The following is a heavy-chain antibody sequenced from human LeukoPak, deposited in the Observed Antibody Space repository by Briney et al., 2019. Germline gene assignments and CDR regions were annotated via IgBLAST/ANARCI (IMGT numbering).Heavy chain of an antibody. Sequence: SQTLSLPSTVPGVPCSRSGYYWGGIRQPPGKGLERIGRTYYSGSTYYNPYLKSQGPISVDTSKTQFSLKLSSVTAADTAVYYCARHGPRVSRFFSRWPYFDYWGQGTLVTVSS. D-gene: IGHD6-13*01. CDR3: ARHGPRVSRFFSRWPYFDY. CDR1: GVPCSRSGYY. CDR2: TYYSGST. V-gene: IGHV4-39*01. J-gene: IGHJ4*02.